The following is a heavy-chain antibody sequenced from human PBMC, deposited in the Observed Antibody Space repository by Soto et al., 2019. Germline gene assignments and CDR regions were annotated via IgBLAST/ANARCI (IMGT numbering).Heavy chain of an antibody. J-gene: IGHJ2*01. Sequence: GGSLRLSCAASGFTFSSYAMSWVRQAPGKGLEWVSAISGSGGSTYYADSVKGRFTISRDNSKNTLYLQMNSLRAEDTAVYYCATFKRGAGYYDSSGFDWYFDLWGRGTLVTVSS. CDR2: ISGSGGST. CDR3: ATFKRGAGYYDSSGFDWYFDL. V-gene: IGHV3-23*01. CDR1: GFTFSSYA. D-gene: IGHD3-22*01.